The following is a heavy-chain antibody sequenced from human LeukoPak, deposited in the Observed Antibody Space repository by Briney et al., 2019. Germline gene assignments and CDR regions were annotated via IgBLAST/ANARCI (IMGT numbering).Heavy chain of an antibody. CDR2: ISYDGSNK. J-gene: IGHJ4*02. CDR1: GFTFSSYG. D-gene: IGHD2-15*01. V-gene: IGHV3-30*18. Sequence: GGSLRLSCAASGFTFSSYGMHWVRQAPGKGLEWVAVISYDGSNKYYADSVKGRFTISRDNSKNTLYLQMNTLRAEDTAVYFCAKSPVSSCRGSFCYPFDYWGQGNLVTVSS. CDR3: AKSPVSSCRGSFCYPFDY.